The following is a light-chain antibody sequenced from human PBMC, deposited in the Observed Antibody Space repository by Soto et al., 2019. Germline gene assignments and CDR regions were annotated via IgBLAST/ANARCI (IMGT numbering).Light chain of an antibody. CDR1: SSDVGSYNL. V-gene: IGLV2-23*01. Sequence: QSALTQPASVSGSPGQSITISCTGTSSDVGSYNLVSWYQQHPGKAPKLMIYEGSKRPSGVSNRFSGSKSGKTASLTLSGLQAEDEADYYCCSYVGSSTWVFGGGTQLTDL. CDR2: EGS. J-gene: IGLJ3*02. CDR3: CSYVGSSTWV.